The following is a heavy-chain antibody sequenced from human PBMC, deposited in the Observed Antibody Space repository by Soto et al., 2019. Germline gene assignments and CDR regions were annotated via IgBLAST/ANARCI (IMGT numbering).Heavy chain of an antibody. CDR2: IYSYGST. CDR1: GFTVSSYY. CDR3: ARGPEYTSGWYGY. V-gene: IGHV3-66*01. J-gene: IGHJ4*02. D-gene: IGHD6-19*01. Sequence: EVQLVDSGGGLVQPGGSLRLSCAASGFTVSSYYMSWVRQAPGKGLEWVSIIYSYGSTYYADSVKGRFTISRDNSKNTLYLQMNSLRAEDTAFYYCARGPEYTSGWYGYWGQGTLVTVSS.